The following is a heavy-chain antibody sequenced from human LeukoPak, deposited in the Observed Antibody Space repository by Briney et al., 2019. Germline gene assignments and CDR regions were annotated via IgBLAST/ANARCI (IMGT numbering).Heavy chain of an antibody. V-gene: IGHV4-34*01. CDR3: ARFPYDSSGRDAFDI. J-gene: IGHJ3*02. D-gene: IGHD3-22*01. CDR2: INHSGST. Sequence: SDALSLTCAVYGGSFSGYFWSWIRRPPGKGLEWIGEINHSGSTNYNPSLKSRVTISVDTSKNQFSLKLSSMTAADTAVYYCARFPYDSSGRDAFDIWGQGTMVTVSS. CDR1: GGSFSGYF.